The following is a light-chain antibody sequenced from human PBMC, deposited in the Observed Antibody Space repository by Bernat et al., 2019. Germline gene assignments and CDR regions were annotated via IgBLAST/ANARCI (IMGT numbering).Light chain of an antibody. V-gene: IGLV2-14*03. J-gene: IGLJ1*01. CDR1: SSDVGGYNY. CDR2: DVS. CDR3: CSYTSSSRYV. Sequence: QSALTQPAPVSGSPGQSIAISCTGTSSDVGGYNYVSWYQQHPGKAPKPMIYDVSNRPSGVSDRFSGSKSGNTASLTISGLQADDEADYYCCSYTSSSRYVFGTGTKVTVL.